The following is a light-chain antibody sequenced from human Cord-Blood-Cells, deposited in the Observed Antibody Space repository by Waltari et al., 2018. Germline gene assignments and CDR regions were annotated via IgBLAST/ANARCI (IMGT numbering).Light chain of an antibody. CDR2: EDN. V-gene: IGLV6-57*03. CDR1: SGSIASNY. Sequence: NFMLTQPHSVSESPGKTVTISCTRSSGSIASNYVQWYQQRPGSAPTTVVYEDNQRPSGVPDRVSGSADSSSNSASLTVSGLKTEDEADYYCQSYDSSNVVFGGGTKLTVL. CDR3: QSYDSSNVV. J-gene: IGLJ2*01.